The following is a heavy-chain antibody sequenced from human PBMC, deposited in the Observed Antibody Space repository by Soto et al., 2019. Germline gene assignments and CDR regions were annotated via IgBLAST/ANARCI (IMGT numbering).Heavy chain of an antibody. CDR1: GFTFSSYA. Sequence: EVQLLESGGGLVQPGGSLRLSCAASGFTFSSYAMSWVRQAPGKGLEWVSTISGSGGSAYYADSVKGRFTISRDNSKNTLYLQMNSLRAEDTAVYYCAKREYSSGWYGGYFDYWGKGTLVTVSS. D-gene: IGHD6-19*01. J-gene: IGHJ4*02. CDR2: ISGSGGSA. CDR3: AKREYSSGWYGGYFDY. V-gene: IGHV3-23*01.